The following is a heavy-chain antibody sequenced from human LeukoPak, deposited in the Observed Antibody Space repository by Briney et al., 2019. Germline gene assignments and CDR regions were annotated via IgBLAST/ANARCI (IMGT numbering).Heavy chain of an antibody. V-gene: IGHV4-59*01. CDR3: ARGGWNKFDY. Sequence: SETLSLTCTVSGGSISSYYWSWIRQPPGKGLEWIGFIFYSGTTNYNPSLKSRVTISVDTSRNQFSLKLSSVTAADTAVYYCARGGWNKFDYWGQGTLVTVSS. CDR2: IFYSGTT. D-gene: IGHD3-22*01. CDR1: GGSISSYY. J-gene: IGHJ4*02.